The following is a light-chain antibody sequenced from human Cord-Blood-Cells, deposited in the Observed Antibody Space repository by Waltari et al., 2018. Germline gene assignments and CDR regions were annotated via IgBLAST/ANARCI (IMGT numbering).Light chain of an antibody. CDR3: QTWGTGIHVV. Sequence: QLVLTQSPSASASLGASVKLTCTLSSGHSSYAIAWHQQQPEKGPRYLMKLNSDGSHSKGDATPDRFSGSSSGAERYLTISSLQSEDEAGYYCQTWGTGIHVVFGGGTKLTVL. J-gene: IGLJ2*01. CDR1: SGHSSYA. V-gene: IGLV4-69*01. CDR2: LNSDGSH.